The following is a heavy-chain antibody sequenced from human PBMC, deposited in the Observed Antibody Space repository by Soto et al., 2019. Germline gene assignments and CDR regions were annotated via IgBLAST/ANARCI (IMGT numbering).Heavy chain of an antibody. CDR3: AAWAPYCSSTSCERAFDI. CDR2: ISGSGGST. D-gene: IGHD2-2*01. Sequence: GGSLRLSCAASGFTFSSYAMSWVRQAPGKGLEWVSAISGSGGSTYYADSVKGRFTISRDNSKNTLYLQMNSLRAEDTAVYYCAAWAPYCSSTSCERAFDIWGQGTMVTVSS. V-gene: IGHV3-23*01. CDR1: GFTFSSYA. J-gene: IGHJ3*02.